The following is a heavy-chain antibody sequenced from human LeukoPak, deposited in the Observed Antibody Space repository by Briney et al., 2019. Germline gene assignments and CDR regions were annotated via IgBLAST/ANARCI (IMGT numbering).Heavy chain of an antibody. D-gene: IGHD3-10*01. CDR2: ISSVGSSA. CDR1: GFTFSGDY. V-gene: IGHV3-11*01. CDR3: ARARGAGPGAHFDY. Sequence: GGSLRLSCAASGFTFSGDYMSWIRQAPGKGLEWVSYISSVGSSAVYADSVKGRFTISRDNAKNSLFLQMNSLRAEGTAVYYCARARGAGPGAHFDYWGQGTPVIVSS. J-gene: IGHJ4*02.